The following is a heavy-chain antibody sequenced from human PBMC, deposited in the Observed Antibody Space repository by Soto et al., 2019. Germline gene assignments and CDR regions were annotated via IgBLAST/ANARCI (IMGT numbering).Heavy chain of an antibody. Sequence: ASVKVSCKVSGYTLTELSMHWVRQAPGKGLEWMGGFDPEDGETIYAQKFQGRVTMTEDTSTDTAYMELCSLRSEDTAVYYCVSTYSSGFYYYGMDVWGQGTTVTVSS. D-gene: IGHD6-19*01. CDR3: VSTYSSGFYYYGMDV. CDR2: FDPEDGET. J-gene: IGHJ6*02. V-gene: IGHV1-24*01. CDR1: GYTLTELS.